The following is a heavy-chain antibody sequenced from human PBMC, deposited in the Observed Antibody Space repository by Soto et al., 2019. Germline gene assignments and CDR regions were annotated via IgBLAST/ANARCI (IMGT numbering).Heavy chain of an antibody. CDR2: IIPIFGTV. CDR3: ARGNHRWLQLWYLDL. Sequence: QVQLVQSGAEVKKPGSSVKVSCKASGGTFSNYPISWVRQAPGQGLEWMGGIIPIFGTVNYAQKFQGRVTITADESTSTAYMELSSLRSEDTAVYYCARGNHRWLQLWYLDLWRSGTLVTVSS. J-gene: IGHJ2*01. D-gene: IGHD5-12*01. V-gene: IGHV1-69*12. CDR1: GGTFSNYP.